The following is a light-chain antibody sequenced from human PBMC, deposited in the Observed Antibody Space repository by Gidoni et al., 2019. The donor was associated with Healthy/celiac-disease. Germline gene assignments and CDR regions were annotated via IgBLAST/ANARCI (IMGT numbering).Light chain of an antibody. Sequence: VLTQSPGTLSLSPGERATLPCRASQSVSSSYLAWYQQKPGQAPRLLIYGASTRATGIPDRFSGSGSGTDFTLTITRLEPEDFAVYSCQQYTSIPHTFGQGTKVEVK. CDR3: QQYTSIPHT. J-gene: IGKJ2*01. CDR1: QSVSSSY. V-gene: IGKV3-20*01. CDR2: GAS.